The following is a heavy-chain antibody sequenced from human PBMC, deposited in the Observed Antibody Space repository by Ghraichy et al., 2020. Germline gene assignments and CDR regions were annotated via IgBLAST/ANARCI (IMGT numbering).Heavy chain of an antibody. D-gene: IGHD1-1*01. CDR3: AKEATGIGDY. CDR2: IGYDERNK. J-gene: IGHJ4*02. Sequence: GGSLRLSCAASGFTFSNYAMHWVRQAPGKGLEWVTSIGYDERNKFYAGSVKGRFTISRDNSRNTLYLHMNSLRPEDTAVYYCAKEATGIGDYWGQGTLVSVTS. V-gene: IGHV3-30*02. CDR1: GFTFSNYA.